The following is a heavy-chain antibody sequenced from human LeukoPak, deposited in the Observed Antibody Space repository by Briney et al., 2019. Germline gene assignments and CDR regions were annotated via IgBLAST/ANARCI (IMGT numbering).Heavy chain of an antibody. CDR3: ARGYGYNSEY. V-gene: IGHV4-61*05. J-gene: IGHJ4*02. Sequence: SETLSLTCTVSGDSISTSSYYWGWIRQPPGKGLEWIGCIQYSGSTEYNPSLESRVTISVDTSKNQFSLKLTSVTAADTAVYYCARGYGYNSEYWGQGTLVTVSP. CDR1: GDSISTSSYY. CDR2: IQYSGST. D-gene: IGHD5-24*01.